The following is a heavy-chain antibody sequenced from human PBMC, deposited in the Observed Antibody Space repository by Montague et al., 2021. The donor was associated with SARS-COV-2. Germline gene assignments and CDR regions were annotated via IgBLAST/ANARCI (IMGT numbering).Heavy chain of an antibody. Sequence: RLSCAASGFTFSTFRMTWFRQAPGKRLEWVANINTDGSQKSYLDSVKGRFIISRDNTKDSVYLEMSSLRAEDTAVYYCARDHSTIAIGYVQSHWGQGTLVTVSS. V-gene: IGHV3-7*03. CDR2: INTDGSQK. D-gene: IGHD2/OR15-2a*01. CDR1: GFTFSTFR. CDR3: ARDHSTIAIGYVQSH. J-gene: IGHJ4*02.